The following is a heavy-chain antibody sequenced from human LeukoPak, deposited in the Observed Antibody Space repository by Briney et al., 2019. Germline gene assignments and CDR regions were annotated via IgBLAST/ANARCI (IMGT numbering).Heavy chain of an antibody. J-gene: IGHJ4*02. D-gene: IGHD6-25*01. CDR3: AREGSSDYFDY. CDR1: GGPISSYY. CDR2: IYYSGST. Sequence: SETLSLTCTVSGGPISSYYWSWIRQPPGKGLEWIGYIYYSGSTNYNPSLKSRVTVSVDTSKNQFSLKLSSVTAADTAVYYCAREGSSDYFDYWGQGTLVTVSS. V-gene: IGHV4-59*01.